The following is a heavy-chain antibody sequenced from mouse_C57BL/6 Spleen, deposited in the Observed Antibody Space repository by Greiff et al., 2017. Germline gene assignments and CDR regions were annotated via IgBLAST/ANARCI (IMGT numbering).Heavy chain of an antibody. CDR1: GYTFTSYW. V-gene: IGHV1-64*01. CDR2: IHPNSGST. J-gene: IGHJ3*01. Sequence: FQLQQPGAELVKPGASVKLSCKASGYTFTSYWMHWVKQRPGQGLEWIGMIHPNSGSTNYNEKFKSKATLTVDKASSTAYMQLSSLTSEDSAFYYCARGNDYDGFAYWGQGTLVTVSA. CDR3: ARGNDYDGFAY. D-gene: IGHD2-4*01.